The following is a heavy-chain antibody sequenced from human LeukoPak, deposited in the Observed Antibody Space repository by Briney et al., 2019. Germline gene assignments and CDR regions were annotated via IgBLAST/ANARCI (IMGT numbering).Heavy chain of an antibody. J-gene: IGHJ5*02. V-gene: IGHV4-39*07. CDR3: ARPSPAFDP. CDR1: GGSISSSSYY. Sequence: PSETLSLTCTVSGGSISSSSYYWGWIRQPPGKGLEWIGSVYYSGNTSYNPSLKSRVTISVDTSKNQFSLKLSSVTAADTAVYYCARPSPAFDPWGQGTLVTVSS. CDR2: VYYSGNT.